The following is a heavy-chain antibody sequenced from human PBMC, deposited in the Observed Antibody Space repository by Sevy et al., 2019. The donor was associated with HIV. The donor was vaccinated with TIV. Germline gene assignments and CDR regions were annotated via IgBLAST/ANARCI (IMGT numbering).Heavy chain of an antibody. V-gene: IGHV1-18*01. Sequence: ASVKVSCKASGYIFTSYVINWVRQAPGQGLEWMGWISADNDNTNYAQKLQGRVTMTTDTSTSTAYMELRSLRSDDTAVYYCAREEGIAAGGSFGYWGQGTLVTVSS. J-gene: IGHJ4*02. CDR1: GYIFTSYV. CDR2: ISADNDNT. D-gene: IGHD6-13*01. CDR3: AREEGIAAGGSFGY.